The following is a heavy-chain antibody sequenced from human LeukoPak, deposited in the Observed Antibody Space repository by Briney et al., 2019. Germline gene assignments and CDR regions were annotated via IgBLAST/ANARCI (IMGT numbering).Heavy chain of an antibody. J-gene: IGHJ4*02. CDR1: GFTFSGYD. CDR3: ARYGIVGATYFDY. Sequence: PGGSLRLSCAASGFTFSGYDMNWVRQAPGKGLEWVSSISGSSSYIYYADSMKGRFSISRDNAKNSLYLQMDNLRVEDTAMYYCARYGIVGATYFDYWGQGSLVTVSS. CDR2: ISGSSSYI. V-gene: IGHV3-21*01. D-gene: IGHD1-26*01.